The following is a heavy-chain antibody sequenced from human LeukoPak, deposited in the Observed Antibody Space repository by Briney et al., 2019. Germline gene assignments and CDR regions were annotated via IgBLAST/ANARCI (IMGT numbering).Heavy chain of an antibody. CDR3: AKEGATNQFIYYYYYYYMDV. V-gene: IGHV3-30*02. CDR1: GFTFSSYW. CDR2: IRYDGSNK. D-gene: IGHD1-26*01. Sequence: GGSLRLSCAASGFTFSSYWMSWVRQAPGKGLEWVAFIRYDGSNKYYADSVKGRFTISRDNSKNTLYLQMNSLRAEDTAVYYCAKEGATNQFIYYYYYYYMDVWGKGTTVTISS. J-gene: IGHJ6*03.